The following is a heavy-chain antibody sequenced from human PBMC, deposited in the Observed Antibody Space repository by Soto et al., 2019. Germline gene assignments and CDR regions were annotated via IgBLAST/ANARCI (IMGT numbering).Heavy chain of an antibody. Sequence: QVTLKESGPVLVKPTETLTLRCTVSGLSITDSEMGVSWIRQPPGKALEWLAHIDSSGEKSYRTFLKSRLTISKDPSKSQIVLIMTNMDPADTATSYCARRHLAVAVSPWFDPWGQGILVTVSS. CDR2: IDSSGEK. CDR1: GLSITDSEMG. V-gene: IGHV2-26*01. J-gene: IGHJ5*02. CDR3: ARRHLAVAVSPWFDP. D-gene: IGHD3-16*01.